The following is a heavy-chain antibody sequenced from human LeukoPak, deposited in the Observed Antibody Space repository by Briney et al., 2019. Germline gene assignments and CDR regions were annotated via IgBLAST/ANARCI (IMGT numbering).Heavy chain of an antibody. CDR3: APGMHV. Sequence: GGSLRLSCAASGFIFSTYGIHWVRQAPGKGLEWVAIIWHDGSKSYYIESVKGRFTISRDNSKNTLYLQMNSLRAEDTAVYYCAPGMHVWGQGTTVTVS. V-gene: IGHV3-33*01. J-gene: IGHJ6*02. CDR2: IWHDGSKS. CDR1: GFIFSTYG.